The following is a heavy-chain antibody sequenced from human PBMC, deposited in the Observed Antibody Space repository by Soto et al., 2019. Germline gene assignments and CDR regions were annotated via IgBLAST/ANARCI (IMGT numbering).Heavy chain of an antibody. V-gene: IGHV1-3*01. J-gene: IGHJ6*02. Sequence: ASVKVSCKASGYTFTSYAMHWVRQAPGQRLEWMGWINAGNGNTKYSRKFQGRVTITRDTSASTAYMELSSLRSEDTAVYYCASVETQRYYYGMDVWGQGTTVTVSS. CDR1: GYTFTSYA. D-gene: IGHD2-15*01. CDR2: INAGNGNT. CDR3: ASVETQRYYYGMDV.